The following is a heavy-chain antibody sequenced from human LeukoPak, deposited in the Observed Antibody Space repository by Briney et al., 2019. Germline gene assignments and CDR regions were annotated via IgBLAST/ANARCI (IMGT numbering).Heavy chain of an antibody. Sequence: GGPVKVSCKASGYTFTSYDINWVRQATGQGLEWMGWMNPNSGNTGYAQKFQGRVTITRNTSISTAYMELSSLRSEDTAVYYCARGNGRRVLYHYYYMDVWGKGTTVTVSS. CDR3: ARGNGRRVLYHYYYMDV. J-gene: IGHJ6*03. CDR1: GYTFTSYD. CDR2: MNPNSGNT. D-gene: IGHD6-19*01. V-gene: IGHV1-8*03.